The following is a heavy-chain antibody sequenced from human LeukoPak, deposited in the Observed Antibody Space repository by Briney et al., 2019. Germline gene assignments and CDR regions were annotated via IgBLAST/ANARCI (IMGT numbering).Heavy chain of an antibody. V-gene: IGHV4-30-4*01. CDR3: ARGGTTVVAPVY. Sequence: PSQTLSLTCTVSGGSISSDNYFWSWIRQPPGEGLEWIGYIYYSGGTYYNPSLRSRVTISVDTSKNQFSLKLGSVTAADTAVYYCARGGTTVVAPVYWGQGTLVTVSS. CDR2: IYYSGGT. D-gene: IGHD4-23*01. CDR1: GGSISSDNYF. J-gene: IGHJ4*02.